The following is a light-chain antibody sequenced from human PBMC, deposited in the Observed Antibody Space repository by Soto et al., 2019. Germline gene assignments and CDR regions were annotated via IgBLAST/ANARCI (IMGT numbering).Light chain of an antibody. CDR2: GAS. J-gene: IGKJ2*01. CDR1: QSVSSSY. Sequence: EIGLTQSPATLSLSPGERATLSCRASQSVSSSYLAWYQQKPGQSPRLLIYGASGRATGIPDRFSGSGSGTDFTLTISRLEPEEFAVYYCQQYGSSPGYTFGQGTKLESK. CDR3: QQYGSSPGYT. V-gene: IGKV3-20*01.